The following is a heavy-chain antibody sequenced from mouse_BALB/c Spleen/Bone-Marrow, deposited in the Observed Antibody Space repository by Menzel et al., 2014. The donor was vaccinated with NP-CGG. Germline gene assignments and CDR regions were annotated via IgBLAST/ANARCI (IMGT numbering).Heavy chain of an antibody. CDR1: GFTFSSYY. Sequence: EVMLVESGGGLVKLGGSLKLSCAASGFTFSSYYMSWVRQTPEKRLELVAAINSNGGSTYYPGTVKGRFTISRDNAKNTLYLQMSSLKSEDTALYYCARSPYGNHFDYWGQGTTLTVSS. V-gene: IGHV5-6-2*01. CDR3: ARSPYGNHFDY. J-gene: IGHJ2*01. D-gene: IGHD2-10*02. CDR2: INSNGGST.